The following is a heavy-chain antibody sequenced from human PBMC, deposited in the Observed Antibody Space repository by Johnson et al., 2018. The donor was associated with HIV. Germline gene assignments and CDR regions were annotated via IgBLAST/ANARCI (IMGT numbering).Heavy chain of an antibody. D-gene: IGHD5-24*01. CDR3: ARDLGERATTAGDAFDI. Sequence: VQLVESGGGVVQPGGSLRLSCAASGFTFSRFWMTWVRQAPGKGLEWVANIKQDGSEKYYVDPVKGRLTISRDNAQNSLYLQMNSLGAEDTAVYYCARDLGERATTAGDAFDIWGQGTMVTVSS. V-gene: IGHV3-7*01. CDR1: GFTFSRFW. CDR2: IKQDGSEK. J-gene: IGHJ3*02.